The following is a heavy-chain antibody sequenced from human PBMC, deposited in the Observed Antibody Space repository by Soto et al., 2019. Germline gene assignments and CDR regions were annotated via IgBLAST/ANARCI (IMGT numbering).Heavy chain of an antibody. Sequence: GGSLRLSGEASGFTFSSYWMSWVRQAPGKGLEWVANVRQDGSQKFLVDSVKGRFTISRDNAKNSMYLQMSSLRPDDTAVYYCVNMLIARGGFDLWGQGTLVTVSS. CDR2: VRQDGSQK. CDR1: GFTFSSYW. J-gene: IGHJ4*02. D-gene: IGHD2-21*01. V-gene: IGHV3-7*01. CDR3: VNMLIARGGFDL.